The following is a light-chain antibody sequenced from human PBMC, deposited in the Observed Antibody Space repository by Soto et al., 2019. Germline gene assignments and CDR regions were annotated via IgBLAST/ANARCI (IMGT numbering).Light chain of an antibody. CDR2: GAS. Sequence: EIVLTQSPGTLSLSPGEIATLSFSASQSVSSSYLAWYQQKPGQAPRLLIYGASSRATGIPDRFSGSGSGTDFTLTISRLEPEDFAVYFCQQNNRWPHITFGQGTRLEIK. V-gene: IGKV3-20*01. CDR1: QSVSSSY. CDR3: QQNNRWPHIT. J-gene: IGKJ5*01.